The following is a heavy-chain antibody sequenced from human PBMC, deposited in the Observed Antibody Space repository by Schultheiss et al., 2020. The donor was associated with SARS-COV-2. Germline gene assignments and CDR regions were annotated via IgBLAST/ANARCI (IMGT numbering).Heavy chain of an antibody. CDR3: ARGATGIPQGFDP. Sequence: SETLSLTCTVSGGSISSYYWSWIRQPPGKGLEWIGSIYHSGSTYYNPSLKSRVTISVDTSKNQFSLKLSSVTAADTAVYYCARGATGIPQGFDPWGQGTLVTVSS. D-gene: IGHD3-10*01. CDR1: GGSISSYY. V-gene: IGHV4-59*04. CDR2: IYHSGST. J-gene: IGHJ5*02.